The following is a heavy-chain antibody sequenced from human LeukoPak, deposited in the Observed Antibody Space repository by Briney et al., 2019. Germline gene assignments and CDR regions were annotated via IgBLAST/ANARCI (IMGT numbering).Heavy chain of an antibody. CDR2: IYYTGST. Sequence: PSETLSLTCSVSGGSISGGKDFWRWIRQPPGQGLEWIGSIYYTGSTYYNPTLRGRITISVYTSKNEFSLNLRSVTATDTAVYYCARRGITYSTSFFEYWGQGSLVTVSS. V-gene: IGHV4-39*01. CDR1: GGSISGGKDF. J-gene: IGHJ4*02. D-gene: IGHD2-2*01. CDR3: ARRGITYSTSFFEY.